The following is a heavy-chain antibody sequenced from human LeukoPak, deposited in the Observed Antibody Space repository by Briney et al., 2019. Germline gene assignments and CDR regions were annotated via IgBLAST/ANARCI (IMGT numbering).Heavy chain of an antibody. CDR2: INPNSGGT. D-gene: IGHD2-15*01. V-gene: IGHV1-2*02. CDR3: ARDLGCSGGSCDLNWFDP. CDR1: GYTFTGYY. J-gene: IGHJ5*02. Sequence: ASVKVSCKASGYTFTGYYMHWVRQAPGQGLEWMGWINPNSGGTNYAQKFQGRVTMTRDTSIGTAYMELSRLRSDDTAVYYCARDLGCSGGSCDLNWFDPWGQGTLVTVSS.